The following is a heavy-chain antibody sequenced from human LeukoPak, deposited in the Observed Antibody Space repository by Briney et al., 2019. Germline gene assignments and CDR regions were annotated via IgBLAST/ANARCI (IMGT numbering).Heavy chain of an antibody. Sequence: ASVKVSCKSDDYRFATYGISWVRQAPGKGLEWMGWISAHNGKTQFAPKFHDRVTMTTDIATTTGYLNLANLTSDDTAVYYCAWAKNPEQWLRYWGQGTLVTVSS. V-gene: IGHV1-18*01. J-gene: IGHJ4*02. CDR3: AWAKNPEQWLRY. CDR1: DYRFATYG. D-gene: IGHD5-12*01. CDR2: ISAHNGKT.